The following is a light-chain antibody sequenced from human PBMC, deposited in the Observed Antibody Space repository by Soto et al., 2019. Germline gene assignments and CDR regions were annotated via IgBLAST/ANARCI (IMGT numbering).Light chain of an antibody. J-gene: IGLJ2*01. CDR1: RSDIDGYNY. CDR2: DVT. V-gene: IGLV2-14*01. Sequence: QSALTQPASVSGSPGQSITISCTETRSDIDGYNYVSWYQQYPGKAPKLLIFDVTNRPSGVSNRFSGSKSANTASLTISGXXXEXEADYYCGSRLVFGGGTKVTVL. CDR3: GSRLV.